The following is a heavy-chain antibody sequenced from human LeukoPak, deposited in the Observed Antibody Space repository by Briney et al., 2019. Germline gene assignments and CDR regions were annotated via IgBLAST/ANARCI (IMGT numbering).Heavy chain of an antibody. Sequence: SETLSLTCNVSAGSTRGYFWSWIRQPPGKGLEWIGYIYYSGSTNYNPSLKSRVTILVDSSKNQFSLKLSSVTAADTAVYYCARSPSYYYGMDVWGQGTTVTVSS. CDR3: ARSPSYYYGMDV. J-gene: IGHJ6*02. V-gene: IGHV4-59*01. CDR2: IYYSGST. CDR1: AGSTRGYF.